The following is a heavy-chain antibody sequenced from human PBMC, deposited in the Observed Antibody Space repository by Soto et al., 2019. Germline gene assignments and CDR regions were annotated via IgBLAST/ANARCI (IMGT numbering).Heavy chain of an antibody. CDR1: GDSISTVDYF. Sequence: QVQLLESGPGLVKPSQTLSLNCSVSGDSISTVDYFWAWIRQPPGQALEYIGYIYRSATTYFNPSFESRVAISLDTSKSQFSLNVTAVTAADTAVYYCAAGDFWSGYYAGWFDPWGQGTLVTVSS. CDR2: IYRSATT. D-gene: IGHD3-3*01. V-gene: IGHV4-30-4*01. CDR3: AAGDFWSGYYAGWFDP. J-gene: IGHJ5*02.